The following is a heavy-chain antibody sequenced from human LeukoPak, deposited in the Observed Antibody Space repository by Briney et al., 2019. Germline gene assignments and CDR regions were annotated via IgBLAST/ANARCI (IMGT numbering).Heavy chain of an antibody. D-gene: IGHD2-2*01. Sequence: ASVKVSCKASGYTLIDFYIQWVRQAPGQGLKWMGWINPNSGAIKYSQKFQGRVSMTRDTSTSTAYMDLSSLRSDDTAVYYCARVKKLMPEFEFWGQGTLVTVS. CDR1: GYTLIDFY. CDR3: ARVKKLMPEFEF. CDR2: INPNSGAI. V-gene: IGHV1-2*02. J-gene: IGHJ4*02.